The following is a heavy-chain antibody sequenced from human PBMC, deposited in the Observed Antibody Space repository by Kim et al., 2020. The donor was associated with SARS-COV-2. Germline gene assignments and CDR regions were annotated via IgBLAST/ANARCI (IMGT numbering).Heavy chain of an antibody. D-gene: IGHD6-6*01. V-gene: IGHV3-30*03. CDR3: AYYSSSSGGY. CDR1: GFTFSSYG. Sequence: GGSLRLSCAASGFTFSSYGMHWVRQAPGKGLEWVAVISYDGSNKYYADSVKGRFTISRDNSKNTLYLQMNSLRAEDTAVYYCAYYSSSSGGYWGQGTLVTVSS. CDR2: ISYDGSNK. J-gene: IGHJ4*02.